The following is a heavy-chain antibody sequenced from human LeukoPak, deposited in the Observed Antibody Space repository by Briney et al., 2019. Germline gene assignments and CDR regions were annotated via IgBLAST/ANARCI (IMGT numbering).Heavy chain of an antibody. J-gene: IGHJ3*02. V-gene: IGHV3-30*18. Sequence: GGALRLSCAASVLTFIRYRMHAVRQARGRELAGVAVISYDGSNKYYADSVKGRFTISRDNSKNTLYLQMNSLRAEDTAVYYCAKNGDSGYDWDAFDIWGQGTMVTVSS. CDR2: ISYDGSNK. CDR1: VLTFIRYR. D-gene: IGHD5-12*01. CDR3: AKNGDSGYDWDAFDI.